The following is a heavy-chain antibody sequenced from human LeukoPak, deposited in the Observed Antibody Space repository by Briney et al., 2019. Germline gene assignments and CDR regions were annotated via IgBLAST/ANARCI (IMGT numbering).Heavy chain of an antibody. J-gene: IGHJ4*02. CDR1: GGTFSSFT. CDR2: FIPIFGIA. Sequence: SVKVSCKVSGGTFSSFTISWVRQAPGQGLEWMGKFIPIFGIAIYAQKFQGRVTMTADKSTNTAYLELSSLRSEDAAVYFCARDVVDGGYSVFDYWGQGTLVTVSS. CDR3: ARDVVDGGYSVFDY. D-gene: IGHD5-12*01. V-gene: IGHV1-69*04.